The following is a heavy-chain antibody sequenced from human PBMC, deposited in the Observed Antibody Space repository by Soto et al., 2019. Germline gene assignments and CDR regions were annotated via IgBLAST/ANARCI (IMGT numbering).Heavy chain of an antibody. D-gene: IGHD6-13*01. Sequence: GSGPTLVNPTQTLTLTCTFSGFSLSTSGVGVGWIRQPPGKALEWLALIYWDDDKRYSPSLKSRLTITKDTSKNQVVLTMTNMDPVDTATYYCAHRGYAIAAAGLGKGGSPYNWFDPWGQGTLVTVSS. V-gene: IGHV2-5*02. CDR1: GFSLSTSGVG. CDR3: AHRGYAIAAAGLGKGGSPYNWFDP. J-gene: IGHJ5*02. CDR2: IYWDDDK.